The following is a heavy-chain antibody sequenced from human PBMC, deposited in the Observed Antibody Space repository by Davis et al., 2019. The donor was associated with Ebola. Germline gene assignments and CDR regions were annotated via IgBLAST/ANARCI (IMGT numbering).Heavy chain of an antibody. D-gene: IGHD3-10*01. CDR1: GFTFSSYW. Sequence: GESLKISCAASGFTFSSYWMHWVRQAPGKGLVWVSRINSDGSSTSYADSVKGRFTISRDNSKNTLYLQMNSLRAEDTAVYYCAKDEHCLTITCQPGFWGQGTLVTVSS. CDR3: AKDEHCLTITCQPGF. CDR2: INSDGSST. V-gene: IGHV3-74*01. J-gene: IGHJ4*02.